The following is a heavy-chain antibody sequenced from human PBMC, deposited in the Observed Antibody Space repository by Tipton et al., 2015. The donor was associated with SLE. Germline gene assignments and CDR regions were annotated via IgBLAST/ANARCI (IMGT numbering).Heavy chain of an antibody. J-gene: IGHJ6*02. CDR2: IIPIFGTA. V-gene: IGHV1-69*01. Sequence: QSGAEVKKPGSSVKVSCKASGGTFSSYAISWVRQAPGQGLEWMGGIIPIFGTANYAQKFQGRVTITADESTSTAYMELSSLRSEDTAVYYCARGAGPTGGGNYYYGMDVWGQGTTVTVSS. CDR3: ARGAGPTGGGNYYYGMDV. D-gene: IGHD7-27*01. CDR1: GGTFSSYA.